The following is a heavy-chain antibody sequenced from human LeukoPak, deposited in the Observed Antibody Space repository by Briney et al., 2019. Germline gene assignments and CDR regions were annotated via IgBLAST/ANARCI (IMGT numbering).Heavy chain of an antibody. CDR1: GGTFSSYT. V-gene: IGHV1-69*08. CDR2: IIPILGRA. J-gene: IGHJ4*02. CDR3: ARADIAVAAPSDY. D-gene: IGHD6-19*01. Sequence: ASVKVSXTASGGTFSSYTISWVRQAPGQGLEWMGRIIPILGRANYAQKFQGRVTITADKSTSTAYMELSSLRSEDTAVYYCARADIAVAAPSDYWGQGTLVTVSS.